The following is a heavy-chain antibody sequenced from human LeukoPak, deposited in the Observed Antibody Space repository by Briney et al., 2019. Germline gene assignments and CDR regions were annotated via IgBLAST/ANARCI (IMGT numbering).Heavy chain of an antibody. CDR3: ARRRGIAAASYFDY. Sequence: GASVKVSCKASGYTFTRYYMHWVRQAPGQGLEWMGWINPNSGGTNYAQKFQGRVTMTRDTSISTAYMELSRLRSDDTAVYYCARRRGIAAASYFDYWGQGTLVTVSS. D-gene: IGHD6-13*01. CDR2: INPNSGGT. J-gene: IGHJ4*02. CDR1: GYTFTRYY. V-gene: IGHV1-2*02.